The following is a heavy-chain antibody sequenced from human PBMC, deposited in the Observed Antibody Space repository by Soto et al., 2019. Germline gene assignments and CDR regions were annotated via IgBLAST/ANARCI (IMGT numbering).Heavy chain of an antibody. CDR2: IYYSGST. Sequence: SETLSLTCTVSGGSIDSYYWSWIRQPPGKGLEWIGYIYYSGSTNYNPSLKSRVTISVETSKNQFSLKLHSVTAADTAVYYCARVFCTGSSCYRSTFDYWGQGTLVTVSS. J-gene: IGHJ4*02. CDR3: ARVFCTGSSCYRSTFDY. CDR1: GGSIDSYY. D-gene: IGHD2-15*01. V-gene: IGHV4-59*01.